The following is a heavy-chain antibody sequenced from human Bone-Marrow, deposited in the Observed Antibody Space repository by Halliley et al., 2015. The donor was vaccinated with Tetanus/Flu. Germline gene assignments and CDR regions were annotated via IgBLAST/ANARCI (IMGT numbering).Heavy chain of an antibody. V-gene: IGHV4-30-2*01. J-gene: IGHJ5*02. D-gene: IGHD3-3*01. CDR1: GGSIDSVYYS. CDR3: ARGSRNYHGNFYFAP. Sequence: TLSLTCAVSGGSIDSVYYSLNWIRQTPLKGLEWIGYIQHSGATYYNPSLESRVSLSVDRSKSQFSLRLNSVTAADTAVYYCARGSRNYHGNFYFAPWGQGILVSVSS. CDR2: IQHSGAT.